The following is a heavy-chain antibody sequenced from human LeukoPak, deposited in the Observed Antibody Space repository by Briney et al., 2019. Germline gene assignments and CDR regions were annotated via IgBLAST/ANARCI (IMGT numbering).Heavy chain of an antibody. CDR3: ARAGTTEKVGSDDGFDI. CDR2: IIPIFGTA. D-gene: IGHD1-1*01. Sequence: ASVKVSCKASGDTFSSYAISWVRQAPGQGLEWMRGIIPIFGTANYAQKFQGRVTITADESTSTAYMELSSLRSEDTAVYYCARAGTTEKVGSDDGFDIWGQGTMVTVSS. CDR1: GDTFSSYA. V-gene: IGHV1-69*13. J-gene: IGHJ3*02.